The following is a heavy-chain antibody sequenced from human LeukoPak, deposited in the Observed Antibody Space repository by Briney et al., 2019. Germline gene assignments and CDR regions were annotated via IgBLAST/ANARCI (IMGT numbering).Heavy chain of an antibody. CDR2: ISGSGGST. CDR3: AKDLYSNYGPADY. D-gene: IGHD4-11*01. J-gene: IGHJ4*02. V-gene: IGHV3-23*01. Sequence: GGSLRLSCAASGFTFSSYAMSWVRQAPGKGLEWVSAISGSGGSTYYADSVGGRFTISRDNSKNTLFLQMNSLRDEDTAVYYCAKDLYSNYGPADYWGQGNLVTVSS. CDR1: GFTFSSYA.